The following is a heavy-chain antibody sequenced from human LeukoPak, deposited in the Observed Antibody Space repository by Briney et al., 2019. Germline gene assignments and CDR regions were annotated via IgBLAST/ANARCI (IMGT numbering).Heavy chain of an antibody. CDR3: ARGKLELRTYDAFDI. D-gene: IGHD1-7*01. CDR1: GYTFTSYG. CDR2: IIPIFGTA. V-gene: IGHV1-69*13. J-gene: IGHJ3*02. Sequence: ASVKVSCKASGYTFTSYGISWVRQAPGQGLEWMGGIIPIFGTANYAQKFQGRVTITADESTSTAYMELSSLRSEDTAVYYRARGKLELRTYDAFDIWGQGTMVTVSS.